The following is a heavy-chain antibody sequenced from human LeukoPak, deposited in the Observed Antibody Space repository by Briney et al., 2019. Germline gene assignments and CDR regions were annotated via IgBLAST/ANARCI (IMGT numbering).Heavy chain of an antibody. V-gene: IGHV3-21*01. CDR3: ASPDNDYGDYIPNY. J-gene: IGHJ4*02. Sequence: GGSLRLSCAASGFTFSSYSMNWVRQAPGKGLEWVSSISSSSSYIYYADSVKGRFTISRDNAKNSLYLQMNSLRAEDTAVYYCASPDNDYGDYIPNYWGQGTLVTVSS. D-gene: IGHD4-17*01. CDR1: GFTFSSYS. CDR2: ISSSSSYI.